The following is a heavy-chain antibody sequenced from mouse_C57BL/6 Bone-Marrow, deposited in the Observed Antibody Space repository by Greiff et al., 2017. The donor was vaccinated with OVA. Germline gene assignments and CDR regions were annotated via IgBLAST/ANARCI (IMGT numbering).Heavy chain of an antibody. V-gene: IGHV1-64*01. Sequence: QVQLQQPGAELVKPGASVQLSCKASGYTFTSYWMHWVKQRPGQGLEWIGMIHPNSGSTNYNEKFKSKATLTVDKSSSTAYMQLSSLTSEDSAVYYCARLDDYAWFAYWGQGTLVTVSA. J-gene: IGHJ3*01. CDR1: GYTFTSYW. CDR2: IHPNSGST. CDR3: ARLDDYAWFAY. D-gene: IGHD2-4*01.